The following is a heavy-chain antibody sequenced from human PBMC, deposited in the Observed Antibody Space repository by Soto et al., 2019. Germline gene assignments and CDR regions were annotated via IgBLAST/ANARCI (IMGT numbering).Heavy chain of an antibody. CDR3: ARGGDVNYYHGMDG. CDR2: ISAYNGKT. V-gene: IGHV1-18*01. D-gene: IGHD5-12*01. CDR1: GYTFTSYG. Sequence: QVQLVQSGGEVKKPGASVKLSCTASGYTFTSYGISWVRQAPGQGLEWMGWISAYNGKTNYAQNVQGRVTMTTDTSTRTAYTDLRSLRSDDTDVYYCARGGDVNYYHGMDGWGQGTTVTVSS. J-gene: IGHJ6*02.